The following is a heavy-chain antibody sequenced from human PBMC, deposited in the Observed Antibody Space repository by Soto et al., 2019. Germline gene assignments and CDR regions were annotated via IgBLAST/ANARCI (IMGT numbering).Heavy chain of an antibody. CDR1: GFSFSTYA. CDR2: VSYSGDTT. CDR3: AKVYGSGSRPYYYGMDV. J-gene: IGHJ6*02. Sequence: AGGSLRLSCAASGFSFSTYAMTRVRQAPGKGLERVSVVSYSGDTTYYAESVKARFTISRDNSKNTLYLQMNSLRGDDTAVYYCAKVYGSGSRPYYYGMDVWGQGTTVTVSS. D-gene: IGHD2-15*01. V-gene: IGHV3-23*01.